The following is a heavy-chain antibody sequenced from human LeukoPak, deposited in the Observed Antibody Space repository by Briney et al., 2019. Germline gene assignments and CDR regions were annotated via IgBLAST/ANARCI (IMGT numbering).Heavy chain of an antibody. V-gene: IGHV3-74*01. D-gene: IGHD6-19*01. CDR2: INSDGSTT. J-gene: IGHJ4*02. CDR1: GXTFSSYW. Sequence: GGSLRLSCAVSGXTFSSYWMHWVRQAPGKGLVWVSRINSDGSTTAYADSVKGRFTISRDNTKNTLYLQMNSLRAEDTAVYYCARTYSSFDYWGQGTLVTVSS. CDR3: ARTYSSFDY.